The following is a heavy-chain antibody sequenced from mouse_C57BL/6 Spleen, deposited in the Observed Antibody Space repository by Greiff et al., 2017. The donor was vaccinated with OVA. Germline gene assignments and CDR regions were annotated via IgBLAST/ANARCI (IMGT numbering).Heavy chain of an antibody. J-gene: IGHJ4*01. CDR2: LYPGSGNT. CDR1: GYSFTSYY. CDR3: ARGRELRDMDY. V-gene: IGHV1-66*01. Sequence: VQLQQSGPELVKPGASVKISCKASGYSFTSYYIHWVKQRPGQGLEWIGWLYPGSGNTKYNEKFKGKATLTADTSSSTAYMQLSSLTSEDSAVYYCARGRELRDMDYWGQGTSVTVSS. D-gene: IGHD1-3*01.